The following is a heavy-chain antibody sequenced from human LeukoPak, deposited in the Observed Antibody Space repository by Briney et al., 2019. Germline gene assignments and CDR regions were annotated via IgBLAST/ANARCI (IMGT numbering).Heavy chain of an antibody. CDR2: IYHSEST. D-gene: IGHD6-19*01. J-gene: IGHJ4*02. CDR3: ARGSAVAGTRIDY. CDR1: GGSISSGGYY. Sequence: SQTLSLTCTVSGGSISSGGYYWSWIRQPPGNGLEWIGYIYHSESTYYNPSLKSRVTISVDRSKNQFSLKLSSVTAADTAVYYCARGSAVAGTRIDYWGQGTLVTVSS. V-gene: IGHV4-30-2*01.